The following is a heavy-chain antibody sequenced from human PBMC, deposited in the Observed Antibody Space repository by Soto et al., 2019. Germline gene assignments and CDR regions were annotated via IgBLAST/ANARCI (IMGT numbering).Heavy chain of an antibody. CDR3: AGYSSESSGASAGTDH. Sequence: QVQLVQSGAEVKKPGASVKVSCKASGYTFTSYGISWVRQAPGQGLEWMGWISAYNGNTNYAQKLQGRVTMTTDTITSTAYMGQRSLRSSDTALYYRAGYSSESSGASAGTDHWGQGTLVTVSS. CDR2: ISAYNGNT. CDR1: GYTFTSYG. D-gene: IGHD6-19*01. V-gene: IGHV1-18*01. J-gene: IGHJ5*02.